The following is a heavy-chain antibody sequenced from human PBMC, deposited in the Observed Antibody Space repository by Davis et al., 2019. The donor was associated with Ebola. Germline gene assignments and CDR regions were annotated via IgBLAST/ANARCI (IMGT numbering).Heavy chain of an antibody. CDR3: ARWLDGVYYGMDV. CDR2: MNPNSGNT. D-gene: IGHD6-13*01. V-gene: IGHV1-8*01. Sequence: AASVKVSCKASGYTFTSYDINWVRQAPGQGLEWMGWMNPNSGNTGYAQKFQGRVTMTRDTSTSTVYMELSSLRSEDTAVYYCARWLDGVYYGMDVWGQGTTVTVSS. CDR1: GYTFTSYD. J-gene: IGHJ6*02.